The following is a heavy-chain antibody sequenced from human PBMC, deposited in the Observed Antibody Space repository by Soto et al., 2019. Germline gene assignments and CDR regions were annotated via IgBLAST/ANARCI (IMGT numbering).Heavy chain of an antibody. J-gene: IGHJ4*02. CDR1: GYTFTGYY. CDR3: ARAGNSGYDHSYYFDY. D-gene: IGHD5-12*01. V-gene: IGHV1-2*04. Sequence: ASVKVSCKASGYTFTGYYMHWVRQAPGQGLEWMGWINPNSGGTNYAQKFQGWVTMTRDTSISQAYMELSRLGSDDTAVYYCARAGNSGYDHSYYFDYWGQGTLVTVSS. CDR2: INPNSGGT.